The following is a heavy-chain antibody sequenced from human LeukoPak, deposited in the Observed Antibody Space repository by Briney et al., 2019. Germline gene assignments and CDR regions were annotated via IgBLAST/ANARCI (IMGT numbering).Heavy chain of an antibody. Sequence: SVKVSCKASGGTFSSYAISWVRQAPGQGLEWMGGIIPTFGTANYAQKFQGRVTITTDESTSTAYMELSSLRSEDTAVYYCTRDWSYSSGWPTYFDYWGQGTLVTVSS. J-gene: IGHJ4*02. CDR1: GGTFSSYA. D-gene: IGHD6-19*01. V-gene: IGHV1-69*05. CDR2: IIPTFGTA. CDR3: TRDWSYSSGWPTYFDY.